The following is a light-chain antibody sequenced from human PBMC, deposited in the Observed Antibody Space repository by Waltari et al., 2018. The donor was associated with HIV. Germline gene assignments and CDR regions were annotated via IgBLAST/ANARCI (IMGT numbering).Light chain of an antibody. V-gene: IGKV4-1*01. Sequence: IVMTQSPDSLALSLGERATINCMSSQTIFYSSKNKNFLAWYQQKPGQTPKLLIYWASTRDSGVPDRFNGSGSRTNFTLTISSLQSEDVGIYFCQQYYTTPPTFGQGTKVEIK. CDR1: QTIFYSSKNKNF. CDR3: QQYYTTPPT. J-gene: IGKJ1*01. CDR2: WAS.